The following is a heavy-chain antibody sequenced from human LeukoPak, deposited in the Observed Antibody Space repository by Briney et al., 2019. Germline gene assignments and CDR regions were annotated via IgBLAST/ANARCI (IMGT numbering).Heavy chain of an antibody. Sequence: GGSLRLSCAASGFTFSAYDMNSVRQAPGKGLEWVSHITSSGSTIYYADSVKGRFTISRDNAKNSLYLQMNSLRAEDTAVYYCARPGYSSSWSAFDIWGQGTMVTVSS. V-gene: IGHV3-48*03. J-gene: IGHJ3*02. CDR3: ARPGYSSSWSAFDI. CDR2: ITSSGSTI. CDR1: GFTFSAYD. D-gene: IGHD6-13*01.